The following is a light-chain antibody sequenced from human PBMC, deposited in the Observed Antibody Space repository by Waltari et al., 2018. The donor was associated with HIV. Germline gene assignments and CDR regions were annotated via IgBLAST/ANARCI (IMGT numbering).Light chain of an antibody. CDR1: SSYVGAYNY. J-gene: IGLJ2*01. V-gene: IGLV2-8*01. CDR3: AAWDDSLNGVV. Sequence: QSALTQPPPASGSPGQSVTISCTASSSYVGAYNYVSWYHHHPGQAPKLMISEVSQRPSGVPDRFSGSKSGTSASLGISGLQSEDDANYYCAAWDDSLNGVVFGGGTRLTVL. CDR2: EVS.